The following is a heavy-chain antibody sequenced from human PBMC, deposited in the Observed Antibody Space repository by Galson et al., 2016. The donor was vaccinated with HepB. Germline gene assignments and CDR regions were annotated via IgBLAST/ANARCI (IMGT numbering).Heavy chain of an antibody. D-gene: IGHD6-13*01. Sequence: SVKVSCKASGYTFINYAINWVRQAPGQGLEWVGWIMPFNDRTNYAQKFQDRVTMTTDTSTAYMELRRLRSDDTAMYFCARAGSSSWTNWFDPWGQGTLVTVSS. CDR1: GYTFINYA. J-gene: IGHJ5*02. CDR2: IMPFNDRT. CDR3: ARAGSSSWTNWFDP. V-gene: IGHV1-18*04.